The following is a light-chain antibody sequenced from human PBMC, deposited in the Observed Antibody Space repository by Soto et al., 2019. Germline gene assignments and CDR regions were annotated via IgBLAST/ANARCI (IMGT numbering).Light chain of an antibody. CDR2: AAS. J-gene: IGKJ1*01. V-gene: IGKV1-39*01. Sequence: DIPMTQSPSSLSASVGDRVTITCRASQSIGSYVNWYQQKPGQAPKLLIYAASSLQSGVPSRFGGSRSGTDFTLTISGLHPEDFATYYCQQSYSTPHTFGQGTKVEIK. CDR3: QQSYSTPHT. CDR1: QSIGSY.